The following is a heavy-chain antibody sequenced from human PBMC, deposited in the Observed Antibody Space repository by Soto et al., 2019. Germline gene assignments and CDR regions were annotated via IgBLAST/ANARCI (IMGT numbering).Heavy chain of an antibody. J-gene: IGHJ4*02. CDR2: INPNSGGT. D-gene: IGHD2-15*01. V-gene: IGHV1-2*04. CDR1: GYTFTGYY. CDR3: ARGYCSGGSCYSGYFDY. Sequence: ASVKVSCKASGYTFTGYYMHWVRQAPGQGLEWMGWINPNSGGTNYAQKFQGWVTMTRDTSISTAYMELSRLRSDDTAVYYCARGYCSGGSCYSGYFDYWGQGTLVTVPQ.